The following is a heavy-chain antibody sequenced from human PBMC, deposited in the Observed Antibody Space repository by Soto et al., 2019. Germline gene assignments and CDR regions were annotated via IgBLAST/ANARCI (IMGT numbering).Heavy chain of an antibody. D-gene: IGHD3-9*01. V-gene: IGHV1-46*01. CDR3: ARMRNILTGYPGHFAY. Sequence: ASVKVSCKASGNTFTSYYMHWVRQAPGQGLEWMGIINPSSSTSYAQKFQGRVTMTRDTSTSTVYMELSSLRSEDTAVYYCARMRNILTGYPGHFAYWGQGTLVTVSS. J-gene: IGHJ4*02. CDR2: INPSSST. CDR1: GNTFTSYY.